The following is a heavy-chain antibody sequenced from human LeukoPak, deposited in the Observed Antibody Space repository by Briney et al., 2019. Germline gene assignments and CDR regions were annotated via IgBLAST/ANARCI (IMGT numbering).Heavy chain of an antibody. CDR1: GFTFSDHY. CDR2: TKNKGNSYVT. D-gene: IGHD3-22*01. J-gene: IGHJ3*02. CDR3: AKAARPKRITMIVVYDAFDI. V-gene: IGHV3-72*01. Sequence: GGSLRLSCAASGFTFSDHYMDWVRQAPGKGLEWVGRTKNKGNSYVTIYAASVKGRFTISRDASNNSLYLQMNSLRAEDTAVYYCAKAARPKRITMIVVYDAFDIWGQGTMVTVSS.